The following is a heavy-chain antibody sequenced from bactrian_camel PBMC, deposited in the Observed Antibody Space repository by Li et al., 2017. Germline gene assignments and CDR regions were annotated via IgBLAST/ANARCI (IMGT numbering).Heavy chain of an antibody. J-gene: IGHJ4*01. Sequence: QLVESGGGSVQAGGSLRLSCAASGYTYSGWCMNWFRQGPGKKREGIASIASDGTTNSADSVKGRFTIFRENTENMLYLQMNSLKSEDTALYYCAKDVGVSWPTRDFAHWGQGTQVTVS. CDR1: GYTYSGWC. CDR2: IASDGTT. D-gene: IGHD3*01. CDR3: AKDVGVSWPTRDFAH. V-gene: IGHV3S1*01.